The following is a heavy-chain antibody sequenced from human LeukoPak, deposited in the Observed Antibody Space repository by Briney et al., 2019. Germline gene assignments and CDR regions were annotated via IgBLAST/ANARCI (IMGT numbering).Heavy chain of an antibody. D-gene: IGHD3-10*01. CDR3: ARATAGIYGLDV. V-gene: IGHV3-74*01. J-gene: IGHJ6*02. Sequence: GGSLRLSCAASEFTFSSSAMSWVRHAPGKGLVWVSRISNDGSNTTYADSVKGRFTISRDNAKNTLYLQMNSLRAEDTAVYYCARATAGIYGLDVWGQGTTVTVSS. CDR1: EFTFSSSA. CDR2: ISNDGSNT.